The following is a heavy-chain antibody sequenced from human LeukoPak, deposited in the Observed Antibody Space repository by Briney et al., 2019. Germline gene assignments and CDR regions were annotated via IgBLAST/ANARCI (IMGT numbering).Heavy chain of an antibody. Sequence: SETLPLTCTVSGGSISSGGYYWSWIRQHPGKGLEWIGYIYYSGSTYYNPSLKSRVTISVDTSKNQFSLKLSSVTAADTAVYYCARVVVATITGGYYFDYWGQGTLVTVSS. D-gene: IGHD5-12*01. J-gene: IGHJ4*02. CDR3: ARVVVATITGGYYFDY. V-gene: IGHV4-31*03. CDR1: GGSISSGGYY. CDR2: IYYSGST.